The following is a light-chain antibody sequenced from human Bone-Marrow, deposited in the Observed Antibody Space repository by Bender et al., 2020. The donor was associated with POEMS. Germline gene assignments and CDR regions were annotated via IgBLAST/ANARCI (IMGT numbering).Light chain of an antibody. CDR3: QIWDTDSDHPGV. CDR2: DDS. V-gene: IGLV3-21*02. Sequence: SYVLTQPPLVSVAPGQTARIPCGGNNMGAKSVHWYQQKPGQAPVVVVYDDSEWPSGIPDRFSGTHSGNTATLTITRVEAGDEADYYCQIWDTDSDHPGVFGGGTKLTVL. J-gene: IGLJ3*02. CDR1: NMGAKS.